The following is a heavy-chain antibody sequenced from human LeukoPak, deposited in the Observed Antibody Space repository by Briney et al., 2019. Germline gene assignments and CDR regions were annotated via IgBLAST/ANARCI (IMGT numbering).Heavy chain of an antibody. Sequence: SETLSLTCTVSGGSISSYYWSWIRQPPGKGLEWIGYIYYSGSTNYNPSLKSRVTISVDTSKNQFSLKLSSVTAADTAVYYCARDQGYSYGFGYDYWGQGTLVTVSS. J-gene: IGHJ4*02. CDR3: ARDQGYSYGFGYDY. D-gene: IGHD5-18*01. CDR1: GGSISSYY. CDR2: IYYSGST. V-gene: IGHV4-59*01.